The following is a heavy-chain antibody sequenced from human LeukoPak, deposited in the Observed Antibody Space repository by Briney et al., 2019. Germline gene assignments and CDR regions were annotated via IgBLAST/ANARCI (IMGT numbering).Heavy chain of an antibody. Sequence: PGGSLRLSCAASGFTFSSYWMHWVRQVPGKGLVWVSRINDDGSSISYADSVRGRFTISRDNAKNTLYLQMNSLRADDTALYYCAKDLRLSVGTSPFDYWGQGTLVTVSS. CDR3: AKDLRLSVGTSPFDY. CDR1: GFTFSSYW. V-gene: IGHV3-74*01. CDR2: INDDGSSI. J-gene: IGHJ4*02. D-gene: IGHD4-23*01.